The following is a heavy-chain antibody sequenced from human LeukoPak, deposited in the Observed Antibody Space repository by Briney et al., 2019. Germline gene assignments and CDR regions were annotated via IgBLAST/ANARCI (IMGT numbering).Heavy chain of an antibody. V-gene: IGHV4-61*08. D-gene: IGHD2-2*03. CDR3: ARMLDDYYYGMDV. CDR1: GGSISSGGYS. J-gene: IGHJ6*02. CDR2: IYYSGST. Sequence: NPSQTLSLTCAVSGGSISSGGYSWSWIRQPPGKGLEWIGYIYYSGSTNYNPSLKSRVTISVDTSKNQFSLKLSSVTAADTAVYYCARMLDDYYYGMDVWGQGTTVTVSS.